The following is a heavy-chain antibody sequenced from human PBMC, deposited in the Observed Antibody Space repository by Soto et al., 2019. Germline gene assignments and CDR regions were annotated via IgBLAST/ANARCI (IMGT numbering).Heavy chain of an antibody. J-gene: IGHJ2*01. CDR3: AKDSDLYDYVWGSYLRYFDL. Sequence: GGSLRLSCAASGFTFSSYAMSWVRQAPGKGLEWVSAISGSGGSTYYADSVKGRSTISRDNSKNTLYLQMNSLRAEDTAVYYYAKDSDLYDYVWGSYLRYFDLWGRGTLVTVSS. D-gene: IGHD3-16*02. CDR1: GFTFSSYA. V-gene: IGHV3-23*01. CDR2: ISGSGGST.